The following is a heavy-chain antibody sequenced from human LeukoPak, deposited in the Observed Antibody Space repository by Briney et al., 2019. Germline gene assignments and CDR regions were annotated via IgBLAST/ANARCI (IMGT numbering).Heavy chain of an antibody. D-gene: IGHD5-12*01. CDR3: ARVAVATWGSFDY. CDR1: GGTFSSYA. CDR2: IIPIFGTA. V-gene: IGHV1-69*13. Sequence: GASVKVSCKASGGTFSSYAISWVRQAPGQGLEWMGGIIPIFGTANYAQKFQGRVTTTADESTSTAYMELSSLRSEDTAVYYCARVAVATWGSFDYWGQGTLVTVSS. J-gene: IGHJ4*02.